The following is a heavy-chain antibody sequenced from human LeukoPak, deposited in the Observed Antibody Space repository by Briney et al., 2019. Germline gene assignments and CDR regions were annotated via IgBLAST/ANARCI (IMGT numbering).Heavy chain of an antibody. CDR2: ISYDGSNK. CDR1: GFTFSSYA. Sequence: GGSLRLSCAAYGFTFSSYAMHWVRQAPGKGLEWVAVISYDGSNKYYADSVKGRFTISRDNSKNTLYLQMNSLRAEDTAVYYCARDYYYGSGSLDYWGQGTLVTVSS. CDR3: ARDYYYGSGSLDY. D-gene: IGHD3-10*01. V-gene: IGHV3-30-3*01. J-gene: IGHJ4*02.